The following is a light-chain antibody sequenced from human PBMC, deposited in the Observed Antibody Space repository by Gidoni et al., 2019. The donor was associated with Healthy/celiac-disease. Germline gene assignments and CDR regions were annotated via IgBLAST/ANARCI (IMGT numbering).Light chain of an antibody. CDR3: QQRSNWPLT. CDR1: QCVSSY. CDR2: DAS. J-gene: IGKJ4*01. V-gene: IGKV3-11*01. Sequence: ELVLTQSPATLSLSPGERATLSCRASQCVSSYLAWYQQKPGQAPRLLIYDASNRATGIPARFSGSGSGTDFTLTISSLEPEDIAVYYCQQRSNWPLTFGGGTKVEIK.